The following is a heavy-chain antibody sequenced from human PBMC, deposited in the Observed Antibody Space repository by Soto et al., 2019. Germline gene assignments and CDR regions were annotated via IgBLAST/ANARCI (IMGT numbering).Heavy chain of an antibody. CDR2: IYHSGST. V-gene: IGHV4-59*01. CDR3: ARAVITTSRTVGFFDY. Sequence: QVQLQESGPGLVKPSETLSLTCTVSGGSISSYYWSWIRQPPGKGLEWIGYIYHSGSTNYNPSLKSRVTISVDTSKNQFSLKLSSVTAADTAVYYCARAVITTSRTVGFFDYWGQGTLVTVSS. D-gene: IGHD3-22*01. CDR1: GGSISSYY. J-gene: IGHJ4*02.